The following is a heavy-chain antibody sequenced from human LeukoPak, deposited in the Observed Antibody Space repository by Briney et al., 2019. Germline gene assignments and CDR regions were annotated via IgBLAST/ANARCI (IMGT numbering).Heavy chain of an antibody. Sequence: SETLSLTCAVYGGSFSGYYWTWIRQSPGKGLEWIGEISQGGSTNHSPSLKSRVTISVDTSKNQFSLKMTSMTAADTAIYYCARARGAEPMDYWSQGTLVTVSS. CDR2: ISQGGST. CDR1: GGSFSGYY. CDR3: ARARGAEPMDY. J-gene: IGHJ4*02. V-gene: IGHV4-34*01. D-gene: IGHD3-10*01.